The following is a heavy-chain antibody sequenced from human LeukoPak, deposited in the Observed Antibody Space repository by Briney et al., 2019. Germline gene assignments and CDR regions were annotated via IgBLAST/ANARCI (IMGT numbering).Heavy chain of an antibody. Sequence: GGSLRLSCAASGFTFSSYGMHWVRQAPGKGLEWVAVISYDGSNKYYADSVKGRFTISRDNSKNTLYLQMNSLRAEDTAVYYCAKPFMWLLLHDAFDIWGQGTMVTVSS. CDR2: ISYDGSNK. V-gene: IGHV3-30*18. CDR1: GFTFSSYG. CDR3: AKPFMWLLLHDAFDI. D-gene: IGHD3-22*01. J-gene: IGHJ3*02.